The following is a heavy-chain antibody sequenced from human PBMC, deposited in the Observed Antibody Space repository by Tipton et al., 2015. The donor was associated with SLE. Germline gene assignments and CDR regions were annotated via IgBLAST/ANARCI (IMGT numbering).Heavy chain of an antibody. Sequence: TLSLTCTVSGDSISSSSYYWGWIRQPPGKGLEWIASIYYSGSTYFNPSLKSRVTISVDTSKNQFSLKLSSVTAADTAVYYCAREGRREQLALDYWGQGTLVTVSS. J-gene: IGHJ4*02. CDR3: AREGRREQLALDY. D-gene: IGHD6-6*01. V-gene: IGHV4-39*07. CDR1: GDSISSSSYY. CDR2: IYYSGST.